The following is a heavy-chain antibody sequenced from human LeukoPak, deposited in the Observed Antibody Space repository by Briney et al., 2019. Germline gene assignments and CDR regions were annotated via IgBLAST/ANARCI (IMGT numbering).Heavy chain of an antibody. J-gene: IGHJ4*02. V-gene: IGHV1-18*01. CDR1: GYTFTSYG. CDR3: ARSRTPGYSSGWAVDY. Sequence: ASVNVSCKASGYTFTSYGISWVRQAPGQGLEWMGWISAYNGNTNYAQKLQGRVTMTTDTSTSTAYMELRSLRSDDAAVYDCARSRTPGYSSGWAVDYWGQGTLVTVSS. CDR2: ISAYNGNT. D-gene: IGHD6-19*01.